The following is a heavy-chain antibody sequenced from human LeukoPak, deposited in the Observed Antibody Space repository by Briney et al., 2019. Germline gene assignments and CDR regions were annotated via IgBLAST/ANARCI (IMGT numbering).Heavy chain of an antibody. Sequence: GASVKVSCKASVYTFTSYDINWVRQATGEGLEWMGWMNPNSGNTGYAQKFQGRVTMTRNTSISTAYMELSSLRSEDTAVYYCARGPGYCSGGSCYSVPDAFDIWGQGTMVTVSS. V-gene: IGHV1-8*01. J-gene: IGHJ3*02. CDR3: ARGPGYCSGGSCYSVPDAFDI. D-gene: IGHD2-15*01. CDR2: MNPNSGNT. CDR1: VYTFTSYD.